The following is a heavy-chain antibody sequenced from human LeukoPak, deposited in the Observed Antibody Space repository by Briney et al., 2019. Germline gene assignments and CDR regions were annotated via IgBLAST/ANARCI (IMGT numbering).Heavy chain of an antibody. V-gene: IGHV3-30*02. J-gene: IGHJ1*01. Sequence: GGSLRLSCAASGFTFSSYGMHWVRQAPGKGLEWVAFIRYDGSNKYYADCVKGRFTISRDNSKNTLYLQMNSLRAEDTAVYYCAKDRRIAAATEYFQHWGQGTLVTVSS. CDR3: AKDRRIAAATEYFQH. CDR1: GFTFSSYG. D-gene: IGHD6-13*01. CDR2: IRYDGSNK.